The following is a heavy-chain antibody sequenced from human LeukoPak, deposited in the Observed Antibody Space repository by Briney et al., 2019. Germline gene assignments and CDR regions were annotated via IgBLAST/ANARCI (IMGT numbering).Heavy chain of an antibody. V-gene: IGHV4-34*01. CDR3: ARGEGYCSSTSCYSDWFDP. CDR1: GGSFSGYY. Sequence: SETLSLTCAVYGGSFSGYYWSWIRQPPGKRLEWIGEINHSGSTNYNPSLKSRVTISVDTSKNQFSLKLSSVTAADTAVYYCARGEGYCSSTSCYSDWFDPWGQGTLVTVSS. CDR2: INHSGST. D-gene: IGHD2-2*01. J-gene: IGHJ5*02.